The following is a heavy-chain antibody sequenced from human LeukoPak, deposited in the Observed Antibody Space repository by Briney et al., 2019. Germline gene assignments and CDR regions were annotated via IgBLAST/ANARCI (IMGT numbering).Heavy chain of an antibody. Sequence: SGGSLRLSCAASGFTFSSYEMNWVRQAPGKGLEWVSYISSSDSTIYYADSVKGRFTISRDNAKNSLYLQMNSLRAGDTAVYYCARGGTPNYRSGWVYMDVWGKGTTVTISS. V-gene: IGHV3-48*03. CDR2: ISSSDSTI. D-gene: IGHD6-25*01. J-gene: IGHJ6*03. CDR3: ARGGTPNYRSGWVYMDV. CDR1: GFTFSSYE.